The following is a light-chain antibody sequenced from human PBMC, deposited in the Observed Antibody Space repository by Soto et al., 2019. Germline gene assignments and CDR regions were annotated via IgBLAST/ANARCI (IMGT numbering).Light chain of an antibody. Sequence: QPVLTQPPSASATPGQRVTISCSGSNSNIGSNTVNWYQQLPGTAPKLLIYSNNVRPSGVPDRFSGSISGTSASLGISGLQSEDEADYYCAAWDDSLDGRVVFGGGTQLTVL. CDR3: AAWDDSLDGRVV. V-gene: IGLV1-44*01. CDR2: SNN. CDR1: NSNIGSNT. J-gene: IGLJ2*01.